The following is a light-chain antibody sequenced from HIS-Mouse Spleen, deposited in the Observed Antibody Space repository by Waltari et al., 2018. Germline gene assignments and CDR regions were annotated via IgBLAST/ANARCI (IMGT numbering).Light chain of an antibody. CDR1: SSDVGGYNY. V-gene: IGLV2-14*03. Sequence: QSALTQPASVSRSPGHSLPISSAGTSSDVGGYNYVSWYQQHPAQAPKLMFDDVSHRPAGVSNRFSGSKSGNTASLTISGLQADDEADYYCSSYTSSSTLVFGGGTKLTVL. CDR3: SSYTSSSTLV. J-gene: IGLJ2*01. CDR2: DVS.